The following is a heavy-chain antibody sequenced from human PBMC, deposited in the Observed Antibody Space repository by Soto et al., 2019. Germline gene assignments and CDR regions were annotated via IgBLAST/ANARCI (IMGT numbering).Heavy chain of an antibody. J-gene: IGHJ4*02. CDR2: ITGDGGDT. Sequence: LRLSCVASGFTFSSYAMSWVRQAPGKGLEWVSAITGDGGDTFHADSVRGRLTISRDNSRNTLYLQMDSLRAEDTALYYCAKGSATSRPYYFDYWGQGSLVTVSS. CDR3: AKGSATSRPYYFDY. CDR1: GFTFSSYA. V-gene: IGHV3-23*01.